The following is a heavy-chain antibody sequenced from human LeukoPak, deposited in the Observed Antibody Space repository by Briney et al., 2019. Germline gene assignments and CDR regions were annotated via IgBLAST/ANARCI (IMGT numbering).Heavy chain of an antibody. D-gene: IGHD3-3*01. V-gene: IGHV3-49*04. CDR1: GFTFGDYS. Sequence: GGSLRLSCTASGFTFGDYSLSWVRQAPEKGLEWVGFIRRKGYGGTTEYAPSVKGRFIISRDDSKSTAYLQMNSLKTEDTAVYYCTRDHDFWSGPFDVWGKGTTVAVSS. J-gene: IGHJ6*04. CDR3: TRDHDFWSGPFDV. CDR2: IRRKGYGGTT.